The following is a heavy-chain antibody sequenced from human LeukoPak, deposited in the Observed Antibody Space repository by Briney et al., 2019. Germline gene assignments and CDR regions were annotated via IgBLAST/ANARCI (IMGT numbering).Heavy chain of an antibody. Sequence: NPGGSLRLSCAASGFTFSSYSMNWVRQAPGKGLDWVSSISSSSSYIYYADSVKGRFTISRDNAKNSLYLQMNSLRAEDTAVYYCARVSVLLWFGELIPHYFDYWGQGTLVTVSS. J-gene: IGHJ4*02. D-gene: IGHD3-10*01. V-gene: IGHV3-21*01. CDR2: ISSSSSYI. CDR1: GFTFSSYS. CDR3: ARVSVLLWFGELIPHYFDY.